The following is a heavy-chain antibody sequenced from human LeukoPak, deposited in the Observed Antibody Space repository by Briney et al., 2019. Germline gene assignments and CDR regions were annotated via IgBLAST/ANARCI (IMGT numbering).Heavy chain of an antibody. Sequence: TSETLSLTCTVSGGSISSYYWSWIRQPPGKGLEWIGYIYYSGSTNYNPSLKSRVTISVDTSKNQFSLKLSSVTAADTAVYYCARTFGDSTTFDYWGQGTLVTVSS. CDR3: ARTFGDSTTFDY. D-gene: IGHD4-17*01. V-gene: IGHV4-59*01. CDR1: GGSISSYY. J-gene: IGHJ4*02. CDR2: IYYSGST.